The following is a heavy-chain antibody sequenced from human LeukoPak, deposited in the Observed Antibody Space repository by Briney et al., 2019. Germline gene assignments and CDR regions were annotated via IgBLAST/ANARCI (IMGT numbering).Heavy chain of an antibody. CDR3: ARGRSSSSPLFDY. J-gene: IGHJ4*02. Sequence: SETLSLTCAVYGGSFSGYYWSWIRQPPGKGLEWIGEINHSGSTNYNPPLKSRVTISVDTTKNQFSLKLSSVTAADTAVYYGARGRSSSSPLFDYWGQGTLVTVSS. D-gene: IGHD6-6*01. CDR1: GGSFSGYY. V-gene: IGHV4-34*01. CDR2: INHSGST.